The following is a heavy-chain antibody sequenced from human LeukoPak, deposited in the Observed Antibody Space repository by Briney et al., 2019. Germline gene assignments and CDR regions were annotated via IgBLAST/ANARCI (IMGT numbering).Heavy chain of an antibody. D-gene: IGHD4-17*01. J-gene: IGHJ3*02. CDR3: AKDGGYGVNAFDI. V-gene: IGHV3-30*02. CDR2: IRNDGSNK. Sequence: GGSLRLSCAASGFTFSSYGMHWVRQAPGKGLEWVAFIRNDGSNKYYADSVKGRFTISRDNSKNTLYLQMNSLRAEDTAVYYCAKDGGYGVNAFDIWGQGTMVTVSS. CDR1: GFTFSSYG.